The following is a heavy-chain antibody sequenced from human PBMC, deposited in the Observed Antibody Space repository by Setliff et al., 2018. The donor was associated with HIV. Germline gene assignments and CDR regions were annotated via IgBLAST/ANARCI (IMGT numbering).Heavy chain of an antibody. CDR2: IYYSGTT. V-gene: IGHV4-59*08. D-gene: IGHD6-13*01. Sequence: SETLSLTCTVSGGSISSYYWSWIRQPPGKGLEWIGYIYYSGTTNYTPSLKSRVTISVDTSKNQFSLKLSSVTAADTALYYCARHWYSSSWYHVFDIWGQGTMVTVSS. CDR3: ARHWYSSSWYHVFDI. CDR1: GGSISSYY. J-gene: IGHJ3*02.